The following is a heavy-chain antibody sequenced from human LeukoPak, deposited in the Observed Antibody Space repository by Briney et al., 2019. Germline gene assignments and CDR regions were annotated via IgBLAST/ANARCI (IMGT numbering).Heavy chain of an antibody. Sequence: PETLSLTCTVSGGSISSYYWSWIRQPPGKGLEWIGYIYYSGSTNYNPSLKSRVTISVDTSENQFSLKLSSVTAADTAVYYCASSKRWLPFDYWGQGTLVTVSS. D-gene: IGHD5-24*01. J-gene: IGHJ4*02. CDR2: IYYSGST. V-gene: IGHV4-59*01. CDR3: ASSKRWLPFDY. CDR1: GGSISSYY.